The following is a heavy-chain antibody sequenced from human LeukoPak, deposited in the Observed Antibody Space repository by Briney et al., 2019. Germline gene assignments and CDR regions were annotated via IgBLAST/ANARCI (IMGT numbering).Heavy chain of an antibody. V-gene: IGHV5-51*01. Sequence: GESLKISCKGSGYSFTSYWIGWVRQMPGKGLEWMGIIYAGDSDTRYSPSFQGQVTISVDKSISTAYLQWSSLQASDTAMYYCARAIGTSQLYFYYGMDVWGQGTTVTVSS. D-gene: IGHD2-2*01. CDR3: ARAIGTSQLYFYYGMDV. J-gene: IGHJ6*02. CDR1: GYSFTSYW. CDR2: IYAGDSDT.